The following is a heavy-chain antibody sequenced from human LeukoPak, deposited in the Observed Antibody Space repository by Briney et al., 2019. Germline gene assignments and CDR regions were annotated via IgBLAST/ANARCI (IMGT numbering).Heavy chain of an antibody. D-gene: IGHD3-10*01. Sequence: SETLSLTCAVYGGSFSGYYWSWIRQPPGKGLEWIGEINHSGSTNYNPSLKSRVTVSVDTSKNQFSLKLSSVTAADTAVYYCARDRYYYGYGDYYYMDVWGKGTTVTISS. CDR3: ARDRYYYGYGDYYYMDV. CDR1: GGSFSGYY. J-gene: IGHJ6*03. CDR2: INHSGST. V-gene: IGHV4-34*01.